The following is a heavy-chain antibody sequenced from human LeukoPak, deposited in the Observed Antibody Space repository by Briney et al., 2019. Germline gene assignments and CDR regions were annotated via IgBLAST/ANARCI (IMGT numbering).Heavy chain of an antibody. V-gene: IGHV4-59*01. D-gene: IGHD3-3*01. J-gene: IGHJ3*02. CDR1: GGSISSYY. CDR3: ARAGSRAITIFGVVGAFDI. CDR2: IYYSGST. Sequence: SETLSLTCTVSGGSISSYYWSWIRQPPGKGLEWIGYIYYSGSTNYNPSLKSRVTISVDTSKNQFSLKLSSVTAADTAVYYCARAGSRAITIFGVVGAFDIWGQGTMVTVSS.